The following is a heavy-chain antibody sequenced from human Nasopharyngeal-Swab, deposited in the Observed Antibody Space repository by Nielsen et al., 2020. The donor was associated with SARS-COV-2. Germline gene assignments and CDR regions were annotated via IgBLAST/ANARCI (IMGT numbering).Heavy chain of an antibody. Sequence: GGSLRLSCAPSGFTSSSYAMHWVRQAPGKGLEWVAVISYDGRNKYYADSVKGRITISRDNSRNTLYLKMNSLRAEDTAVYYCARGGSDLWGRGTLVTVSS. V-gene: IGHV3-30*04. D-gene: IGHD3-16*01. CDR2: ISYDGRNK. CDR3: ARGGSDL. CDR1: GFTSSSYA. J-gene: IGHJ2*01.